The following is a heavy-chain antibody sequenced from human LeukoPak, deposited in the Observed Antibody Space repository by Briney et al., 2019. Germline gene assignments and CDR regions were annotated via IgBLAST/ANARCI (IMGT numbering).Heavy chain of an antibody. J-gene: IGHJ2*01. Sequence: SETLSLTCTVSGGSITTSSYYWGWIRQPPGKGLEWIGIIYYSGSTYYNPSLKGRVTISVDTSKNQFALKLSSVTAADTAVYYCARAFRARYFDLWGRGTLVTVSS. V-gene: IGHV4-39*01. CDR2: IYYSGST. D-gene: IGHD2/OR15-2a*01. CDR3: ARAFRARYFDL. CDR1: GGSITTSSYY.